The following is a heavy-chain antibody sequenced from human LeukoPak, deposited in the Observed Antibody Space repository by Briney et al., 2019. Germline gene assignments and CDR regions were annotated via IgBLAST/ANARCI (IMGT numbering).Heavy chain of an antibody. J-gene: IGHJ4*02. CDR3: ARQDTTSYYDSSGYYPFDY. V-gene: IGHV4-34*01. CDR2: INHSGST. Sequence: PSETLSLTCAVYGGSFSGYYWNWIRQPPGKGLEWIGEINHSGSTNYNPSLRSRVTISIDTSKNQFSLKLSSVTAADTAVYYCARQDTTSYYDSSGYYPFDYWGQGTLVTVSS. D-gene: IGHD3-22*01. CDR1: GGSFSGYY.